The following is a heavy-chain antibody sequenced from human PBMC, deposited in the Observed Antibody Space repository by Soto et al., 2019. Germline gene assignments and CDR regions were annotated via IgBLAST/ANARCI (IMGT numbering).Heavy chain of an antibody. CDR2: VYDLDGT. J-gene: IGHJ4*02. Sequence: DVQLVESGGGLIQPGGSLRLSCVASGLTVSGKKYMAWVRQAPGKGPEWVSGVYDLDGTYYADSVKGRFTISRDNSKNTLFLHMSNLRAEDTAMYYCTIVRVADSALDHWGQGTLVTVSS. CDR3: TIVRVADSALDH. CDR1: GLTVSGKKY. D-gene: IGHD3-10*02. V-gene: IGHV3-66*03.